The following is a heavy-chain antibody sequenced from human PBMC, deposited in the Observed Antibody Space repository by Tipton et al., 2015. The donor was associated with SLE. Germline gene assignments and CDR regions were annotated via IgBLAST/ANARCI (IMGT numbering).Heavy chain of an antibody. J-gene: IGHJ4*02. V-gene: IGHV4-39*07. CDR2: IYYSGST. CDR1: GGSISSSSYY. Sequence: LRLSCTVSGGSISSSSYYWGWIRQPPGKGLEWIGSIYYSGSTNYNPSLKSRVTISVDTSKNQFSLKLSSVTAADTAVYYCARDRGGWFNWGQGTLVTVSS. D-gene: IGHD6-19*01. CDR3: ARDRGGWFN.